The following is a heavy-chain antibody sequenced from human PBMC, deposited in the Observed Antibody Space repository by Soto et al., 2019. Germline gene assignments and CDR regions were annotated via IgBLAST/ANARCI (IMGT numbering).Heavy chain of an antibody. Sequence: QVQLVQSGAEVKKPGSSVKVSCKASGGTFSSYAISWVRQAPRQGLEWMGGIIPIFGTANYAQKFQGRVTITADKSTSTAYMELSSLRSEDTAVYYCARDQGDIVVVPAVTGGFWYYGMDVWGQGTTVTVSS. CDR3: ARDQGDIVVVPAVTGGFWYYGMDV. CDR1: GGTFSSYA. CDR2: IIPIFGTA. D-gene: IGHD2-2*01. J-gene: IGHJ6*02. V-gene: IGHV1-69*06.